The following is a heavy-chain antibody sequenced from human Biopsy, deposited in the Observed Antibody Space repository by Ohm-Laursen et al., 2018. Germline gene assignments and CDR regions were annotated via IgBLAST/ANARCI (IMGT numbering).Heavy chain of an antibody. CDR2: IYSSGRT. Sequence: TLSLTCSVSGGSLNNHYWSWIRQSPGKGLEWLAYIYSSGRTNYNPSLKSRIIVSVDPSKNKLSLKVTSVTATDTAMYYCARHDRSGYWGLDYWGQGALVTVSA. CDR1: GGSLNNHY. J-gene: IGHJ4*02. D-gene: IGHD3-22*01. CDR3: ARHDRSGYWGLDY. V-gene: IGHV4-4*08.